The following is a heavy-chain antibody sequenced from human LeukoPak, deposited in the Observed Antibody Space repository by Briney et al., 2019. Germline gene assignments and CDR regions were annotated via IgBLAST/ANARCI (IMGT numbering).Heavy chain of an antibody. D-gene: IGHD6-19*01. V-gene: IGHV3-23*01. CDR2: ISGSGSTT. CDR1: GFTFSTYG. J-gene: IGHJ4*02. Sequence: GGTLRLSCSASGFTFSTYGMSWVRQSPRKGLEWVISISGSGSTTFYADSVKGRFTISRDNSKNMLYLQMTSLRAEDTAVYYCAKGTSTYSSGSFDYWGRGTLVTVSS. CDR3: AKGTSTYSSGSFDY.